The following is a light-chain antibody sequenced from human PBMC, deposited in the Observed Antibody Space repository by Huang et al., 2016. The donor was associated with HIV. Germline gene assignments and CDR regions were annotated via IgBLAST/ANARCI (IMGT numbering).Light chain of an antibody. CDR2: GAS. Sequence: EIIMTQSPATLSLSPVEGASLSCRANQRVATNLAWYLHRPGQSPRILIFGASTRASGLPGRFSGSGSGTQFTLTVSGLQSEDFAVYYCQQYHNWPYTFGQGTKLEI. V-gene: IGKV3-15*01. CDR1: QRVATN. J-gene: IGKJ2*01. CDR3: QQYHNWPYT.